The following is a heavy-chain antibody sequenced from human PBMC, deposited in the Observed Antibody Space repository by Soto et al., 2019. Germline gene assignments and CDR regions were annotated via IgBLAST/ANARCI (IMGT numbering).Heavy chain of an antibody. Sequence: QVQLQQWGAGLLKPSETLSLTCAVYGGSFSGYYWSWIRQPPGKGLEWIGEINHSGSTNYNPSLKSRVTISVDMSKNQFALKLSSVTAADTAVYYCARGWDDAFDIWGQGTMVTVSS. D-gene: IGHD1-26*01. J-gene: IGHJ3*02. V-gene: IGHV4-34*01. CDR2: INHSGST. CDR1: GGSFSGYY. CDR3: ARGWDDAFDI.